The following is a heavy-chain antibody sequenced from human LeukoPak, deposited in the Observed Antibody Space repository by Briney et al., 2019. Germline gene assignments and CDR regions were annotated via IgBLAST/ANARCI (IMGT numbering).Heavy chain of an antibody. D-gene: IGHD5-24*01. Sequence: SETLSLTCIVSGYSISSGYYWGWIRQPPGKGLEWIGSIHHSGNTYYNPSLKSRVTISVDTSKNQFSLRLSSVTAADTAVYYCASGRGDGYNFRSLDYWGQGTLVTVSS. CDR1: GYSISSGYY. CDR3: ASGRGDGYNFRSLDY. J-gene: IGHJ4*02. CDR2: IHHSGNT. V-gene: IGHV4-38-2*02.